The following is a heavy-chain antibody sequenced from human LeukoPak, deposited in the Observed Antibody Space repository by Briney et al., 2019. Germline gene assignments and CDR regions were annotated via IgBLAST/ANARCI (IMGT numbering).Heavy chain of an antibody. CDR1: GFTFRSYA. CDR3: AKLISSASAY. V-gene: IGHV3-23*05. Sequence: PGGSLRLSCAASGFTFRSYAMIWVRQAPGKGLEWVSAIDDSGYNTFYTDSVKGRFTISRDNSRNMLNLQMNSLRADDTAVYYCAKLISSASAYWGQGAPVTVSS. J-gene: IGHJ4*02. CDR2: IDDSGYNT. D-gene: IGHD2-15*01.